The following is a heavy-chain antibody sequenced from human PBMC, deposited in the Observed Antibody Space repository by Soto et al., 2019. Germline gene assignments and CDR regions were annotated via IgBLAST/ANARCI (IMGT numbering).Heavy chain of an antibody. CDR3: AKDSRFSSYNKWGIAVAGIGY. D-gene: IGHD6-19*01. J-gene: IGHJ4*02. CDR1: GFTFSSYA. CDR2: ISGSGGST. Sequence: EVQLLESGGGLVQPGGSLRLSCAASGFTFSSYAMSWVRQAPGKGLEWVSAISGSGGSTYYADSVKGRFTISRDNSKNTLYLQMNSLRAEDTAVYYCAKDSRFSSYNKWGIAVAGIGYWGQGTLVTVSS. V-gene: IGHV3-23*01.